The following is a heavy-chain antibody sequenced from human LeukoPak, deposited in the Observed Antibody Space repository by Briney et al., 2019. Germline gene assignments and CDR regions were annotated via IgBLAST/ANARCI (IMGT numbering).Heavy chain of an antibody. D-gene: IGHD2-2*01. V-gene: IGHV1-69*05. CDR3: GRSSHYYYYYMDV. CDR2: IIPIPGTA. J-gene: IGHJ6*03. CDR1: GYTFTSYD. Sequence: VASVKVSCKASGYTFTSYDINWVRQAPGQGLEWMGGIIPIPGTANYAQKFQGRVTITTNESTSTVNMELSSLRSEDTAVYYCGRSSHYYYYYMDVWGKGTTVIVSS.